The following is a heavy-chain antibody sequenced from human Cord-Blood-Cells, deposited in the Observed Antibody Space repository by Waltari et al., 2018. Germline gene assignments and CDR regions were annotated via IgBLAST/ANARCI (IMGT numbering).Heavy chain of an antibody. V-gene: IGHV5-51*01. Sequence: EVQLVQSGAEVKKPGESLKISCKCSGYSLTSYWLGWVRQMPGKGLEWVGSSYPVDSETRFSTSFQGQVTISADESISTAYLQWSSLKASDTAMYYCAISGYSGYDFDWYFDLWGRGTLVTVSS. D-gene: IGHD5-12*01. J-gene: IGHJ2*01. CDR1: GYSLTSYW. CDR2: SYPVDSET. CDR3: AISGYSGYDFDWYFDL.